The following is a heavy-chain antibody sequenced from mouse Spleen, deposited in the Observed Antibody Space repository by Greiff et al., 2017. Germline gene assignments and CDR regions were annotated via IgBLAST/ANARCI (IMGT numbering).Heavy chain of an antibody. CDR1: GYAFSSSW. J-gene: IGHJ4*01. CDR3: ARRYRYDEDAMDY. V-gene: IGHV1-82*01. CDR2: IYPGDGDT. Sequence: QVQLQQSGPELVKPGASVKISCKASGYAFSSSWMNWVKQRPGKGLEWIGRIYPGDGDTNYNGKFKGKATLTADKSSSTAYMQLSSLTSEDSAVYFCARRYRYDEDAMDYWGQGTSVTVSS. D-gene: IGHD2-14*01.